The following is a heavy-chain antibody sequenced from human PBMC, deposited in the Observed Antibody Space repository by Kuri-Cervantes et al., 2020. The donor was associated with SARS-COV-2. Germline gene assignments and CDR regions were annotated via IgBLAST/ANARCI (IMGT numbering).Heavy chain of an antibody. J-gene: IGHJ4*02. Sequence: KVSCKGSGYSFTSYWIGWVRQMPGKGLEWMGIIYPGDSDTRYSPSFQGRVTISADKSISTAYLQWSSLKASDTAMYYCARHATYYYDSSGYYVWGQGTLVTVSS. V-gene: IGHV5-51*01. CDR1: GYSFTSYW. CDR3: ARHATYYYDSSGYYV. CDR2: IYPGDSDT. D-gene: IGHD3-22*01.